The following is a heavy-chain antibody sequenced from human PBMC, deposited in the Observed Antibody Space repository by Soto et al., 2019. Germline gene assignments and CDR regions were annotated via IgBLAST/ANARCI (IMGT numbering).Heavy chain of an antibody. CDR2: ISGSGGST. CDR3: ARDRGAAAGTKAAPFDY. D-gene: IGHD6-13*01. J-gene: IGHJ4*02. CDR1: GFTFSSYA. Sequence: GGSLRLSCAASGFTFSSYAMSWVRQAPGKGLEWVSAISGSGGSTYYADSVKGRFTISRDNAKNSLYLQMNSLRAEDTAVYYCARDRGAAAGTKAAPFDYWGQGTLVTVSS. V-gene: IGHV3-23*01.